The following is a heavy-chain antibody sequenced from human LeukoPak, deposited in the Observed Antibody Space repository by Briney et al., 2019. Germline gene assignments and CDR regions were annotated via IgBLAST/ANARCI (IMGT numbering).Heavy chain of an antibody. D-gene: IGHD5-24*01. V-gene: IGHV3-48*01. CDR3: ARDYKYAFDN. Sequence: PAGGSLRLSCAASGFTFSDYSMNWVRQAPGKGLEWIPYIGIDSGNTNYADSVKGRFTISGDKAKNSLYLQMNSLRVEDTAVYYCARDYKYAFDNWGQGTLVTISS. CDR1: GFTFSDYS. CDR2: IGIDSGNT. J-gene: IGHJ4*02.